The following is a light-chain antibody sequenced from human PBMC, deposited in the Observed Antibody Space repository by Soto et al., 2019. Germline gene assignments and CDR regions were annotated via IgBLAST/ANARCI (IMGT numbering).Light chain of an antibody. CDR2: GAS. CDR3: WQYDNWGI. CDR1: QRGSSAY. Sequence: EIVLTQSPGTLSLSPGERATLSCRASQRGSSAYLAWYQQKPGQAPRLLMYGASNRATGTPHRFSGSGSGTDFSLTISRLEPEYLAVYNCWQYDNWGIFGPGTKVNIK. J-gene: IGKJ3*01. V-gene: IGKV3-20*01.